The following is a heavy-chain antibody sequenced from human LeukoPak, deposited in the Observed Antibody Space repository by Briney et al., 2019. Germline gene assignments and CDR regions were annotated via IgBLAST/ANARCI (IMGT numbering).Heavy chain of an antibody. CDR3: ARSSGTGTFSY. J-gene: IGHJ4*02. Sequence: SETLSLTCTVSGDSISRSTYYWAWIRQPPGKGLEWIESVYNGRSPYFNPSRESRATISVDTSKNHFSLKMSSVTAADTAVYYCARSSGTGTFSYWGQGTLVTVSS. CDR1: GDSISRSTYY. V-gene: IGHV4-39*02. D-gene: IGHD6-25*01. CDR2: VYNGRSP.